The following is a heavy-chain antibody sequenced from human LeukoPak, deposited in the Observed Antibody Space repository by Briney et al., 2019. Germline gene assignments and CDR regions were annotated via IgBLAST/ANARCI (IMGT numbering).Heavy chain of an antibody. J-gene: IGHJ4*02. D-gene: IGHD5-12*01. CDR1: GYTFTSYD. Sequence: GASVKVSCKASGYTFTSYDINWVRQATGQGLEWMGWMNPNSGNTGYAQKFQGRVTMTRNTSISTAYMELSSLRSEDTAVYYRARSPTKRLRYLRIPLDYWDQGTLVTVSS. CDR2: MNPNSGNT. CDR3: ARSPTKRLRYLRIPLDY. V-gene: IGHV1-8*01.